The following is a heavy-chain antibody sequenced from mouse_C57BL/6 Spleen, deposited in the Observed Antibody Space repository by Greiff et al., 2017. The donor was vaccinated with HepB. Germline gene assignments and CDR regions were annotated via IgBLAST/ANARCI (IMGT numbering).Heavy chain of an antibody. Sequence: VKLQESDAELVKPGASVKISCKVSGYTFTDHTIHWMKQRPEQGLEWIGYIYPRDGSTKYNEKFKGKATLTADKSSSTAYMQLNSLTSEDSAVYFCARWGIPYDYDGYFDYWGQGTTLTVSS. CDR3: ARWGIPYDYDGYFDY. CDR1: GYTFTDHT. D-gene: IGHD2-4*01. CDR2: IYPRDGST. J-gene: IGHJ2*01. V-gene: IGHV1-78*01.